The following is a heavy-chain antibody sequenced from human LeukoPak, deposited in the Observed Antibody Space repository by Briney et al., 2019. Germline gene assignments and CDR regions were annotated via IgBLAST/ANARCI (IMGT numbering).Heavy chain of an antibody. CDR2: IWNDGSNK. J-gene: IGHJ4*02. CDR1: GFTFSNYG. CDR3: AKVPSWMATSPLGDY. D-gene: IGHD5-24*01. Sequence: GGSLRLSCAASGFTFSNYGIHWVRQAPGKGLEWVAIIWNDGSNKYYGDSVKGRFTISRDNSKNTAYLQMNSLRGEDTAVYYCAKVPSWMATSPLGDYWGQGTLVTVSS. V-gene: IGHV3-33*06.